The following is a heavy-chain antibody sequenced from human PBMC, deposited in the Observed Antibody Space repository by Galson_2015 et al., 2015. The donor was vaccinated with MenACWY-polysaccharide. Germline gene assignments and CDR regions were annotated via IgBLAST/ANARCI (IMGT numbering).Heavy chain of an antibody. J-gene: IGHJ3*01. CDR2: IIPVFGTP. D-gene: IGHD4-23*01. CDR3: ARDRANYGGFHAFGV. Sequence: SVKVSCKASGGTFSSYGLSWVRQAPGQGLEWMGGIIPVFGTPNYAQKFQGRVTITADRPTNTAYMELSSLRSEDTAMYFCARDRANYGGFHAFGVWGQGTMVTVSS. CDR1: GGTFSSYG. V-gene: IGHV1-69*06.